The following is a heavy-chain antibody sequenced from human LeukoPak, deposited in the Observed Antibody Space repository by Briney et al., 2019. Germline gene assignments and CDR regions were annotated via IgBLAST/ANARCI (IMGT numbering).Heavy chain of an antibody. CDR2: IYYSGST. J-gene: IGHJ4*02. V-gene: IGHV4-59*01. Sequence: PSETLSLTCTVSGGSISGYYWTWIRQPPGKGLEWIGYIYYSGSTNYNPSFKSRVTISLDTSENQFSLKLTSVTAADTAVYYCARVRQLVPGYFFDYWGQGALVTVSS. CDR3: ARVRQLVPGYFFDY. D-gene: IGHD6-6*01. CDR1: GGSISGYY.